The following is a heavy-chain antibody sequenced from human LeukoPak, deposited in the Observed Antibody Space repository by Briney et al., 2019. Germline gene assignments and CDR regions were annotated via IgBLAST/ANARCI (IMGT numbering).Heavy chain of an antibody. D-gene: IGHD6-19*01. CDR2: ISSDSTSI. CDR3: ASLPWLVRWVYY. V-gene: IGHV3-21*01. CDR1: GFTFSSCA. Sequence: GGSLRLSCVASGFTFSSCAMNWVSQAPGKGLEWVSSISSDSTSIHYSDSVKGRFTISRDNARNSLYLQMNSLRAEDTAVYYCASLPWLVRWVYYWGQGTLVTVSS. J-gene: IGHJ4*02.